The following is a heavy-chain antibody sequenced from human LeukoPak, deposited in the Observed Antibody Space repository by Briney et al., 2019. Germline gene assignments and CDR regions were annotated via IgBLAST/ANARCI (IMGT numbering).Heavy chain of an antibody. D-gene: IGHD2-21*02. Sequence: SETLSLTCAVSGYSINIGYYWGWIRQPPGKGLEWIGSIYHSGSTYYNPSLKSRVTISVDTSKNQFSLKLSSVTAADTAVYYCARVTGYYYYYMDVRGKGTTVTVSS. CDR2: IYHSGST. CDR3: ARVTGYYYYYMDV. CDR1: GYSINIGYY. J-gene: IGHJ6*03. V-gene: IGHV4-38-2*01.